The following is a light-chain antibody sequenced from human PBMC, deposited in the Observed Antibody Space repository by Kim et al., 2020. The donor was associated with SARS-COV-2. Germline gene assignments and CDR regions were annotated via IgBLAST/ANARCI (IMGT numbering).Light chain of an antibody. J-gene: IGKJ1*01. Sequence: ASVGDRVTTPCRASHSVSRWLAWYQQKPGKSPKLLIYMATDLESGIPSRSSGSGSETDFTLTISSLQPDDFATYYCQQYNNFSWSFGHGTKVDIK. CDR2: MAT. CDR3: QQYNNFSWS. V-gene: IGKV1-5*03. CDR1: HSVSRW.